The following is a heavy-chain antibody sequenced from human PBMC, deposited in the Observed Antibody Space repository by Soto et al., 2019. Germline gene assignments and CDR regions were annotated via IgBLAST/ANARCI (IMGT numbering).Heavy chain of an antibody. CDR1: GDRFTTDA. D-gene: IGHD4-17*01. V-gene: IGHV1-69*01. CDR2: VIPLAGVP. CDR3: VGGAFADYAPLAGH. J-gene: IGHJ4*02. Sequence: QVLLEQSGAEVKKSGSSVRVSCRDYGDRFTTDAFSWVRQAPGQGLEYVGGVIPLAGVPNYAQKFQGRVTINPGESTAPMYMELNSLKFDGTAVYYCVGGAFADYAPLAGHWGQGTLITVSS.